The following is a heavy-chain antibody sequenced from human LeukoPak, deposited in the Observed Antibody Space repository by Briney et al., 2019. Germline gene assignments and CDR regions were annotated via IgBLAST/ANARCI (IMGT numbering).Heavy chain of an antibody. CDR2: IKQDGSEK. D-gene: IGHD1-7*01. Sequence: GGSLRLSCAASEFTFSNYAMSWVRQAPGKGLEWVANIKQDGSEKYYVNSVKGRFTISRDNAKNSLYLQMNSLRAEDTAIYYCAREDDWNYEDYWGQGTLVTVSS. V-gene: IGHV3-7*01. CDR1: EFTFSNYA. CDR3: AREDDWNYEDY. J-gene: IGHJ4*02.